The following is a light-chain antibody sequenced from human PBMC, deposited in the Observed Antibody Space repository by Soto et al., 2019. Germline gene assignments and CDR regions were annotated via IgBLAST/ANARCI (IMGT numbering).Light chain of an antibody. CDR2: GAS. CDR3: QQYGSSPIT. J-gene: IGKJ5*01. Sequence: RVRTQAPATLSLSPGERATLACGASQSVSSNLAWYQQKPGQAPRLLIYGASSRATGIPDRFSGSGSGTDFTLPISRLEPEDFAVYYCQQYGSSPITFGQGTRLEIK. V-gene: IGKV3-20*01. CDR1: QSVSSN.